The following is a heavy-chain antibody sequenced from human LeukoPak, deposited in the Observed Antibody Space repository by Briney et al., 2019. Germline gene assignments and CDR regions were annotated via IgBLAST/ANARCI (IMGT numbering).Heavy chain of an antibody. CDR3: VNLGYCTTSSCQP. J-gene: IGHJ4*02. D-gene: IGHD2-2*01. V-gene: IGHV3-74*01. CDR2: ITSDGSGT. Sequence: PGGSLRLSYAASGFTFNNYFMHWVRQAPGKGLVWVSRITSDGSGTNYADSVKGRFTISRDNAKNTLYLQMNSLRVEDTAVYYCVNLGYCTTSSCQPWGQGTLVTVSS. CDR1: GFTFNNYF.